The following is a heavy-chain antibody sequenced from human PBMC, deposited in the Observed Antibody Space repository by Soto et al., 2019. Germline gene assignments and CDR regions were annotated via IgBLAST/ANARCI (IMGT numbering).Heavy chain of an antibody. V-gene: IGHV3-30*03. J-gene: IGHJ4*02. D-gene: IGHD2-15*01. CDR1: GVTLSNFG. CDR2: ISRDGSTM. CDR3: VGAVASGY. Sequence: QVQLVESGGGVVQPGRSLRLSCAASGVTLSNFGMHWVRQAPGKGLEWVAVISRDGSTMFYADSVKGRFTISRDSSRNTLYLQMNSLRAEDTAVYRCVGAVASGYWGQGTLVTVSS.